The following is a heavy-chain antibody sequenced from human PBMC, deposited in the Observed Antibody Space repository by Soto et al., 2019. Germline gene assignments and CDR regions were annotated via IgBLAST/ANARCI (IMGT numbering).Heavy chain of an antibody. CDR3: ARQERITGVVIPPDY. D-gene: IGHD3-3*01. J-gene: IGHJ4*02. CDR1: GGSISSYY. Sequence: PSETLSLTCTVSGGSISSYYWSWIRQPPGKGLEWIGYIYYSGSTNYNPSIKSRVTISVDTSKNQFSLKLSSVTAADTAVYYCARQERITGVVIPPDYWGQGTLVTVSS. V-gene: IGHV4-59*08. CDR2: IYYSGST.